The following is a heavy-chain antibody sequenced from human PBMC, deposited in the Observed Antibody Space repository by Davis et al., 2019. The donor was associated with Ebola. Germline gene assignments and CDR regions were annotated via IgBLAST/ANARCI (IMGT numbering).Heavy chain of an antibody. V-gene: IGHV1-3*01. Sequence: AASVKVSCKASGYPFTTYAMHWVRQAPGQGLEWMGWISADNTDTKFAQNFQGRVTMTTDTSTSTAYMEVGILRSDDTAVYYCARAQFPTTSDHWGQGTLVTVSS. CDR2: ISADNTDT. CDR1: GYPFTTYA. J-gene: IGHJ4*02. CDR3: ARAQFPTTSDH. D-gene: IGHD1-1*01.